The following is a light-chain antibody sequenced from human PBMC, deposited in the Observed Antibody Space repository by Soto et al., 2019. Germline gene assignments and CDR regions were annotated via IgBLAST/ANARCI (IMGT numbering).Light chain of an antibody. Sequence: EIVLTQSPGTLSLSPGERATLSCRASQSVSSSYLAWYQQKAGQAPRLLIYGASIRATGIPDRFSGSGSGKDFTLIISRLEPEDFAVYYCQQYGSSPPTFGQGTKVEIK. CDR1: QSVSSSY. CDR2: GAS. CDR3: QQYGSSPPT. J-gene: IGKJ1*01. V-gene: IGKV3-20*01.